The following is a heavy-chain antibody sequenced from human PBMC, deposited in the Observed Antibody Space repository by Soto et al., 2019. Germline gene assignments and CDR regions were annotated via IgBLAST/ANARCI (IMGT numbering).Heavy chain of an antibody. CDR1: GGTFSSYA. J-gene: IGHJ4*02. V-gene: IGHV1-69*13. CDR3: ARDIGRLLYSYGSCAFDY. Sequence: SVKVSCKASGGTFSSYAISWVRQAPGQGPEWMGGIIPIFGTANYAQKFQGRVTITADESTSTAYMELSSLRSEDTAVYYCARDIGRLLYSYGSCAFDYWGQGTLVTVSS. D-gene: IGHD5-18*01. CDR2: IIPIFGTA.